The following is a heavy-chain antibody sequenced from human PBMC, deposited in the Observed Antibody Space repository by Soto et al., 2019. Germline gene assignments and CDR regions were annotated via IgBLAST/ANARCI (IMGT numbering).Heavy chain of an antibody. Sequence: QVQLVESGGGVVQPGRSLRLSCAASGFTFSSYAMHWVRQAPGKGLEWVAGISYDGSNKYYADSVKGRFTISRDNSKNTLYLQMNSLRAEDTAVYYCAREWVGYCSGGSCYDAFDIWGQGTMVTVSS. J-gene: IGHJ3*02. D-gene: IGHD2-15*01. V-gene: IGHV3-30-3*01. CDR3: AREWVGYCSGGSCYDAFDI. CDR2: ISYDGSNK. CDR1: GFTFSSYA.